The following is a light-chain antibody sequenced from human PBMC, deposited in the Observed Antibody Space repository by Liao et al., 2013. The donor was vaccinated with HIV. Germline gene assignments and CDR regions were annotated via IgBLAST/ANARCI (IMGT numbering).Light chain of an antibody. J-gene: IGLJ1*01. Sequence: SYVLTQPPSVSVAPGKTATVSCGGNNIGTKSVHWYQQKSGQAPVLVIYKDRERPSGIPERFSGSSSGTTVTLTISGVQAEDEADYFCQSADSSGTYVFGTGTKVTVL. CDR3: QSADSSGTYV. V-gene: IGLV3-25*03. CDR2: KDR. CDR1: NIGTKS.